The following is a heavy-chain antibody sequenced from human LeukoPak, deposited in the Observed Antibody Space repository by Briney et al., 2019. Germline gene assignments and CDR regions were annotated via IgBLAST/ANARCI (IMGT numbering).Heavy chain of an antibody. D-gene: IGHD1/OR15-1a*01. CDR2: ISAYNGNT. CDR1: GYTFTSYG. Sequence: GASVTVSCKASGYTFTSYGNSWVRHRPGQGLERMGWISAYNGNTNYAQKLQGRVTMTTDTSTSKAYMELRSLRSDDTAVYYCARGHLAGTTLGFDYWGQGTLVTVSS. V-gene: IGHV1-18*01. CDR3: ARGHLAGTTLGFDY. J-gene: IGHJ4*02.